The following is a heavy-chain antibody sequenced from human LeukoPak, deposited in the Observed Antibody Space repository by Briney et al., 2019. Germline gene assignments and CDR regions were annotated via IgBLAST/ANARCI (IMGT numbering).Heavy chain of an antibody. J-gene: IGHJ6*03. CDR3: ARARGSSWYGAYYYYYYYMDV. D-gene: IGHD6-13*01. CDR2: ISAYNGNT. V-gene: IGHV1-18*01. CDR1: GYTFTSYG. Sequence: ASVKVSCKASGYTFTSYGISWVRQAPGQGLEWMGWISAYNGNTNYAQKLQGRVAMTTDTSTSTAYIELRSLRSDDTAVYYCARARGSSWYGAYYYYYYYMDVWGKGTTVTISS.